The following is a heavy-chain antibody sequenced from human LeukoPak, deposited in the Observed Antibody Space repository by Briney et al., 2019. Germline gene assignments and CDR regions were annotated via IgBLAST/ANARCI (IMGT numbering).Heavy chain of an antibody. Sequence: SGPTLVNPPQTLTLTCTFSGFSIRTHGVGVGWIRQPPGKALEWLSLIYWDGDSRYSPSLTSRLTITKDDSKNQVLLTVTDVDPVDTATYFCAHSVALDYRSFDYWGQGTLVTVSS. CDR1: GFSIRTHGVG. CDR2: IYWDGDS. D-gene: IGHD4-11*01. CDR3: AHSVALDYRSFDY. J-gene: IGHJ4*02. V-gene: IGHV2-5*02.